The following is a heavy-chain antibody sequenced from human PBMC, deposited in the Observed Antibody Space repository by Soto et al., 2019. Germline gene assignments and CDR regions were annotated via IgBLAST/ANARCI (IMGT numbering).Heavy chain of an antibody. CDR2: IIPIFGTA. Sequence: GASVKVSCKASGGTFSSYAISWVRQAPGQGLEWMGGIIPIFGTANYAQKFQGRATITADESTSTAYMELSSLRSEDTAVYYCARSHIVVALGEAWGQGTLGTVS. D-gene: IGHD3-22*01. V-gene: IGHV1-69*13. CDR3: ARSHIVVALGEA. J-gene: IGHJ4*02. CDR1: GGTFSSYA.